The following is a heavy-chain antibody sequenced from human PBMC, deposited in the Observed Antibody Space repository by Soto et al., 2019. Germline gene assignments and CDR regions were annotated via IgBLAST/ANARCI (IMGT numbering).Heavy chain of an antibody. J-gene: IGHJ3*02. CDR1: GFTFSSYA. D-gene: IGHD2-15*01. Sequence: GGSLRLSCAASGFTFSSYAMSWVRQAPGKGLEWVSAISGSGGSTYYADSEKGRFTISRDNSKNTLYLQMNSLRAEDTAVYYCAKDWYGGNAGGGFDIWGQGTMVTVSS. CDR3: AKDWYGGNAGGGFDI. CDR2: ISGSGGST. V-gene: IGHV3-23*01.